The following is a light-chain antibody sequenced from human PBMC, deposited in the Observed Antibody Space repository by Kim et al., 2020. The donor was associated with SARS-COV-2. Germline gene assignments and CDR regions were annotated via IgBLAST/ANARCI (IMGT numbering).Light chain of an antibody. CDR1: SCNIGAGYD. CDR3: RSYDSSLSGYV. J-gene: IGLJ1*01. Sequence: QSVTISCTGSSCNIGAGYDVHWYQQLPGTAPKLLIYGNSNRPSGVPDRFSGSKSGTSASLAISGLQAEDEADYYCRSYDSSLSGYVFGSGTKVTVL. CDR2: GNS. V-gene: IGLV1-40*01.